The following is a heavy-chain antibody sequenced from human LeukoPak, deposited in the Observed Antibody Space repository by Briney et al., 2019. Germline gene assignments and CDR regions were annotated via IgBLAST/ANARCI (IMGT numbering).Heavy chain of an antibody. Sequence: ASVKVSCKASGYTFTSYGVSWVCQAPGQGLEWMGWISAYNGNTNYAQKLQGRVTMTTDTTTSTAYMELRSLRSDDAAVYYCARVPHYYDSSGYIDYWGQGTLVTVSS. J-gene: IGHJ4*02. CDR1: GYTFTSYG. CDR2: ISAYNGNT. V-gene: IGHV1-18*01. D-gene: IGHD3-22*01. CDR3: ARVPHYYDSSGYIDY.